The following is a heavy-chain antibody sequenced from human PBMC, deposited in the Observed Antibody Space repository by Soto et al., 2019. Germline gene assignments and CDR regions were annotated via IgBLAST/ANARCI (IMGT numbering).Heavy chain of an antibody. CDR1: GGTFSSFG. V-gene: IGHV1-69*13. Sequence: SVKVSCKASGGTFSSFGISWVRQAPGQGLEWMGGIIPVFGRPNYAQRFRGRLTITADESTNTSYMELIDLTSEDTAVYYCAREASGYAFWGQGTQVTVSS. CDR2: IIPVFGRP. D-gene: IGHD5-12*01. J-gene: IGHJ1*01. CDR3: AREASGYAF.